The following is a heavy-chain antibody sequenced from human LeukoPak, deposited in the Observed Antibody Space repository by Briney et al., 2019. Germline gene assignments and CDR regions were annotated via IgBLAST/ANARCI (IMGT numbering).Heavy chain of an antibody. D-gene: IGHD3-22*01. CDR1: GGSFSGYY. Sequence: SETLSLTCAAYGGSFSGYYWSWIRQPPGKGLEWIGEINHSGSTNYNPSLKSRVTISVDTSKNQFSLKLSSVTAADTAVYYCARGTTYYYDSSGNHRGYWGQGTLVTVSS. V-gene: IGHV4-34*01. CDR3: ARGTTYYYDSSGNHRGY. J-gene: IGHJ4*02. CDR2: INHSGST.